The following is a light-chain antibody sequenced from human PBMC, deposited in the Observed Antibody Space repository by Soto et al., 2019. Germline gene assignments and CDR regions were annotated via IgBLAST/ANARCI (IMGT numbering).Light chain of an antibody. V-gene: IGLV2-14*01. J-gene: IGLJ1*01. CDR1: SSDVGGYNY. CDR2: EVS. CDR3: SSYTSSSTGV. Sequence: QSALTLPASVSGSPGQSITISCTGTSSDVGGYNYVSWYQQHPGKAPKLMIYEVSNRPSGVSNRFSGSKSGNTASLTISGLQAEDEAHYYRSSYTSSSTGVFGPGTKLTVL.